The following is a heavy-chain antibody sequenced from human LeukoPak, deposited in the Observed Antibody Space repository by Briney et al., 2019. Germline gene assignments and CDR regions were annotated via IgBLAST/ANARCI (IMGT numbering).Heavy chain of an antibody. CDR3: ARETYYYDSSGYPLFDY. V-gene: IGHV4-38-2*02. Sequence: PSETLSLTCTVSGYSISSGYYWGWIRPPPGKGLEWIGIIYHSGSTYYNPSLKSRVTISVDTSKNQFSLRLSSVTAADTAVYYCARETYYYDSSGYPLFDYWGQGTLVTVSS. J-gene: IGHJ4*02. CDR2: IYHSGST. CDR1: GYSISSGYY. D-gene: IGHD3-22*01.